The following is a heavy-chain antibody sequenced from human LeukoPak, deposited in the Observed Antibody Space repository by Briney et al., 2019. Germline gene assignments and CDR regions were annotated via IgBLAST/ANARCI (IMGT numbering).Heavy chain of an antibody. CDR2: IFYSGST. V-gene: IGHV4-59*01. J-gene: IGHJ3*02. CDR1: GGSISTYS. CDR3: ARDQLGDAFDI. D-gene: IGHD3-16*01. Sequence: SETLSLTCTVSGGSISTYSWSWIRQSPGKGLEWIGYIFYSGSTNYNPSLKSRVTMSLDTSKNQFSLRLSSVTVADTAVYYCARDQLGDAFDIWGQGTMVTVSS.